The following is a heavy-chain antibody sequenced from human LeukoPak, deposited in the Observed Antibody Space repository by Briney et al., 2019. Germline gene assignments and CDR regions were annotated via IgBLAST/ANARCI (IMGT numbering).Heavy chain of an antibody. V-gene: IGHV5-51*01. J-gene: IGHJ5*02. D-gene: IGHD6-13*01. Sequence: GESLKISCKGAGYSCTSYWIGWVRQMPGKGLEWMGIIYPGDSDTRYSPSFQGQVTISADKSISTAYLQWSSLKASDTAMYYCARQGIPAAGTPYNNWFDPWGQGTLVTVSS. CDR1: GYSCTSYW. CDR2: IYPGDSDT. CDR3: ARQGIPAAGTPYNNWFDP.